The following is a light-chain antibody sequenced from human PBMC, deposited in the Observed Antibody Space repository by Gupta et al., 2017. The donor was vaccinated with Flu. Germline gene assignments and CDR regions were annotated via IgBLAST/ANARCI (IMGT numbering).Light chain of an antibody. V-gene: IGLV1-40*01. CDR2: GNS. CDR3: QSYDSSLSGSV. Sequence: QSVLTQPPSVSGAPGQRVTISCTGSSPNIGAGYDVHEYQQLPGTAPKPLIYGNSNRPSGVPDRFSGSKSGTSASLAITGLQAEDEADYYCQSYDSSLSGSVFGGGTKLTVL. J-gene: IGLJ2*01. CDR1: SPNIGAGYD.